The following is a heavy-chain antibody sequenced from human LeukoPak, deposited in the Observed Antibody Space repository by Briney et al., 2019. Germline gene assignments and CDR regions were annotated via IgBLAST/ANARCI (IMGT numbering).Heavy chain of an antibody. CDR3: ASGPTRSGKPFDY. D-gene: IGHD3-10*01. Sequence: SESLSLTCTVSGGSISSYYWSWIRQPAGKGLEWIVRIYTSGSTNYNPSLKSGVTMSVDTSKNQFSLKQSSVTAAETAVYYCASGPTRSGKPFDYWGQGTLVTVSS. V-gene: IGHV4-4*07. CDR2: IYTSGST. J-gene: IGHJ4*02. CDR1: GGSISSYY.